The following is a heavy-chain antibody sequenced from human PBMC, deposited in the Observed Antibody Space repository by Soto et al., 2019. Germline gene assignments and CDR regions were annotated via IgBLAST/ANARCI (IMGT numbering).Heavy chain of an antibody. J-gene: IGHJ6*02. Sequence: SETLSLTCTVSGGSFSPNYWAWIRQPPGKGLEWVGYIYFGGTTSYNPSLKSRVTISLETSNSQFSLKLSSVTAADTAFYYCAREGALRFGGNSDYYSSMDVLRQGTTVNGSS. CDR1: GGSFSPNY. V-gene: IGHV4-4*08. CDR2: IYFGGTT. CDR3: AREGALRFGGNSDYYSSMDV. D-gene: IGHD2-21*02.